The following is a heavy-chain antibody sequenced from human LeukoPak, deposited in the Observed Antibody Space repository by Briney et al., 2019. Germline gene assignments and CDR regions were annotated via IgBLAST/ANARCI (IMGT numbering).Heavy chain of an antibody. Sequence: GGSLRVSRVASRLTFSSYWMSWVRQAPGKGREWVGNIKQDGSEKYYVRSVKGRFTISRDNPNNALSMQMNGQRAEDTEVGYCSSLIYWGQGRVVTVSS. V-gene: IGHV3-7*01. CDR2: IKQDGSEK. J-gene: IGHJ4*02. CDR3: SSLIY. D-gene: IGHD2-8*01. CDR1: RLTFSSYW.